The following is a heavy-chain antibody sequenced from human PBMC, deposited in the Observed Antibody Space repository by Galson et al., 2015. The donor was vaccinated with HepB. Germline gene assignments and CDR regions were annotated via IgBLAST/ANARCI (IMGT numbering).Heavy chain of an antibody. Sequence: SLRLSCAASGFTFSSYAMHWVRQAPGKGLEWVAVISYDGSNKYYADSVKGRFTISRDNSKNTLYLQMNSLRAEDTAVYYCAREGESGWSNYYFDYWGQGTLVTVSS. J-gene: IGHJ4*02. CDR3: AREGESGWSNYYFDY. CDR2: ISYDGSNK. CDR1: GFTFSSYA. V-gene: IGHV3-30-3*01. D-gene: IGHD6-19*01.